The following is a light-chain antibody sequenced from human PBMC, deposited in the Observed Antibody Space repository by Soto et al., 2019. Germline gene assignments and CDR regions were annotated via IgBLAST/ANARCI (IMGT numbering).Light chain of an antibody. J-gene: IGLJ1*01. CDR1: SSDVGFYYL. Sequence: SALTQPASVSGSPGQSITISCTGTSSDVGFYYLVSWYQQHPGKAPKLIIYEVSERPSEVSNRFSGSKSGNTASLTISGLQAEDEDDYYCCSYESSNTYVFGTGTKVTVL. V-gene: IGLV2-23*02. CDR2: EVS. CDR3: CSYESSNTYV.